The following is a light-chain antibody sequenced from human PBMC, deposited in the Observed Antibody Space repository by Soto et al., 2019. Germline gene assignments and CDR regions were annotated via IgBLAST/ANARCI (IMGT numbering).Light chain of an antibody. CDR3: HVWDSSTAV. V-gene: IGLV3-9*01. CDR2: RDS. Sequence: SYELTQPLSVSVPLGQTASITCGGNNIGTRNVHWYQQKHGQAPVLVVYRDSNRPSGIPERFSGSNSGNTATLTISRAQAGDEADYYCHVWDSSTAVFGGGTKVTVL. CDR1: NIGTRN. J-gene: IGLJ3*02.